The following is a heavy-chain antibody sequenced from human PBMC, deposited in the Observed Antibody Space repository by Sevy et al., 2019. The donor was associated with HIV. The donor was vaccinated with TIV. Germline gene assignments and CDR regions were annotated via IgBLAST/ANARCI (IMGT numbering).Heavy chain of an antibody. Sequence: ASVKVSCKASGGTFSSYAISWVRQAPGQGLEWMGGIIPIFGTANYAQKFQGRVTITADESTSTAYMELSSLRSEDTAVYYCVRDRSHHTAMVLEIDAFDIWGQGTMVTVSS. V-gene: IGHV1-69*13. CDR1: GGTFSSYA. J-gene: IGHJ3*02. CDR2: IIPIFGTA. CDR3: VRDRSHHTAMVLEIDAFDI. D-gene: IGHD5-18*01.